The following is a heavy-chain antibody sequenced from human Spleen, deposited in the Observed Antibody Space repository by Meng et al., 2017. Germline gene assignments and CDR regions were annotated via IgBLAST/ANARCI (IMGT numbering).Heavy chain of an antibody. V-gene: IGHV4-34*01. CDR3: ARGPTTMAHDFDY. CDR2: INHSGST. D-gene: IGHD4-11*01. CDR1: GGSFSDYY. J-gene: IGHJ4*02. Sequence: QGKLRQWGRGLLKPSETLSPTCVGSGGSFSDYYWSGIRQPPGKGPEWIGEINHSGSTNYNPSLESRATISVDTSQNNLSLKLSSVTAADSAVYYCARGPTTMAHDFDYWGQGTLVTVSS.